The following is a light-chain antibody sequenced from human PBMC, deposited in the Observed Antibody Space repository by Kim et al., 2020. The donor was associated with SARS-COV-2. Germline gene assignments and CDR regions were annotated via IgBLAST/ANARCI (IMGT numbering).Light chain of an antibody. J-gene: IGLJ1*01. CDR2: GKH. V-gene: IGLV3-19*01. Sequence: VALGPTVMITCQGRSPRSYHASWYQQRPGHAPVLVIYGKHNRPSGIPDRFSGSSSGNTASLTITGAQAEDEADYYCNSRDSSFYVFGTGTKVTVL. CDR3: NSRDSSFYV. CDR1: SPRSYH.